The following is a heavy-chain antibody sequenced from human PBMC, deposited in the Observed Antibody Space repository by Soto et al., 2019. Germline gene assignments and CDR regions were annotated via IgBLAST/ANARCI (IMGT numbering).Heavy chain of an antibody. CDR3: ARERERGYDYVWGSYPYY. CDR1: GGTFSSYT. D-gene: IGHD3-16*01. Sequence: QVQLVQSGAEVKKPGSSVKVSCKASGGTFSSYTISWVRQAPGQGLEWMGRIIPILGIANYAQKFQGRVTITADKSTSTDYMELSSLRSEDTAVYYCARERERGYDYVWGSYPYYWGQGTLVTVSS. CDR2: IIPILGIA. J-gene: IGHJ4*02. V-gene: IGHV1-69*02.